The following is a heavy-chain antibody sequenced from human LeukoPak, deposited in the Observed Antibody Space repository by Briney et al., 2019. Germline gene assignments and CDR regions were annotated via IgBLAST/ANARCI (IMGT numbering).Heavy chain of an antibody. D-gene: IGHD5-24*01. Sequence: ASETLCLSCDVSGDSGASSGSYWSGGFRQPPGKGLAWIGYVHFSGSTTYTSSLGGRAAISMDTSRNQFSLRLSSVTAADTAWYFCTRGGGWLIGFWGRGTLVTVSS. CDR1: GDSGASSGSYW. V-gene: IGHV4-61*01. CDR3: TRGGGWLIGF. J-gene: IGHJ4*02. CDR2: VHFSGST.